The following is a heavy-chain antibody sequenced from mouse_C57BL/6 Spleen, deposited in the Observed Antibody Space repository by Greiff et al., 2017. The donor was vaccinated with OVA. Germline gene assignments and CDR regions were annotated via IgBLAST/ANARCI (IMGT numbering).Heavy chain of an antibody. CDR3: ARFGSSYGDYFDY. Sequence: QVQLQQPGAELVMPGASVQLSCKASGYTFTSYWMHWVKQRPGQGLEWIGELDPSDSYTNYNQKFKGKSTLTVDKSSSTAYMQLSSLTSEDSAVYYCARFGSSYGDYFDYWGQGTTLTVSS. CDR2: LDPSDSYT. J-gene: IGHJ2*01. D-gene: IGHD1-1*01. CDR1: GYTFTSYW. V-gene: IGHV1-69*01.